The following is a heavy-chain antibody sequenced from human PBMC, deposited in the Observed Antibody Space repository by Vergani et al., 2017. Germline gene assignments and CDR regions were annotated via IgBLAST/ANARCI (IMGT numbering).Heavy chain of an antibody. CDR3: ARQPPLLLWFGEFHDAFDI. V-gene: IGHV4-61*05. CDR1: GGSISSSSYY. CDR2: IYYSGST. J-gene: IGHJ3*02. D-gene: IGHD3-10*01. Sequence: QLQLQESGPGLVKPSETLSLTCTVSGGSISSSSYYWGWIRQPPGKGLEWIGYIYYSGSTNYNPSLKSRVTISVATSKNQFSLKLSSVTAADTAVYYCARQPPLLLWFGEFHDAFDIWGQGTMVTVSS.